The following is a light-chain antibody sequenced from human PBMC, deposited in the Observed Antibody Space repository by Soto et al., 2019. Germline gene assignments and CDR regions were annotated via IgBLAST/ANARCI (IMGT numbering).Light chain of an antibody. J-gene: IGKJ4*01. V-gene: IGKV1-33*01. Sequence: VQMTQSPSSLSASVGDRVTTTCQASQGISNYLNWYQQRPGKAPKLLIADASNLETGVPSRFSGSGSGTDFTFTIGSLQPEDVATYFCQQYDSLPLTFGGGTKVEIK. CDR1: QGISNY. CDR2: DAS. CDR3: QQYDSLPLT.